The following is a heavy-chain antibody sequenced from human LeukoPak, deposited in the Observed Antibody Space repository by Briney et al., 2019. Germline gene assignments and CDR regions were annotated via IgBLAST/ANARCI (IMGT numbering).Heavy chain of an antibody. D-gene: IGHD5-24*01. J-gene: IGHJ4*02. CDR3: ARMATIRVN. CDR1: GGSISSSSYY. V-gene: IGHV4-39*07. CDR2: IYYSGST. Sequence: PSETLSLTCTVSGGSISSSSYYWVWIRQPPGKGLEWIGSIYYSGSTYYNPSLKSRVTISVDTSKNQFSLKLSSVTAADTAVYYCARMATIRVNWGQGTLVTVSS.